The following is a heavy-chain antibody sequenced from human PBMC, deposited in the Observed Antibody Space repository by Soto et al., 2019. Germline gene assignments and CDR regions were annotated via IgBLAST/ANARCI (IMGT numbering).Heavy chain of an antibody. V-gene: IGHV3-23*01. CDR3: AKDSSRLPPY. CDR2: ISGSGGST. J-gene: IGHJ4*02. CDR1: GLTFSSYS. Sequence: GGSLIVSCAASGLTFSSYSMILVRQAPGKGLEWVSAISGSGGSTYYADSVKGRFTISRDNSKNTLYLQMNSLRAEDTAVYYCAKDSSRLPPYWGQGTLVTVSS.